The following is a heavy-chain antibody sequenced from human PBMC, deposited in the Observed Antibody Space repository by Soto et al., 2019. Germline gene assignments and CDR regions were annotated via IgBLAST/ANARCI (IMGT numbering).Heavy chain of an antibody. J-gene: IGHJ6*02. V-gene: IGHV1-69*13. Sequence: SVKVSFKASKGTFSNYAISWVRQAPGQGLEWVGGIIPMFGTSNYAQNFQGRVSITADESTSTAYMELSSLRSEDTAVYYCARGVRTGFYGMDVWGQGTTVTVSS. CDR2: IIPMFGTS. D-gene: IGHD3-10*01. CDR1: KGTFSNYA. CDR3: ARGVRTGFYGMDV.